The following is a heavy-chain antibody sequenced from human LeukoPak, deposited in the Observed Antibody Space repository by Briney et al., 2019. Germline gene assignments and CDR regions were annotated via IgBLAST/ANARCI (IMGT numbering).Heavy chain of an antibody. CDR2: ITTSDGNT. Sequence: GGSLRLSCAASGFTFSSYTMSWVRQAPGKGLEWVSTITTSDGNTYYADSVKGRFTVSRDNSKNTLFLRMNSLRAEDTAVYYCAKDGGLWVSAHWGDSWGRGTLVTASS. CDR1: GFTFSSYT. CDR3: AKDGGLWVSAHWGDS. J-gene: IGHJ4*02. V-gene: IGHV3-23*01. D-gene: IGHD7-27*01.